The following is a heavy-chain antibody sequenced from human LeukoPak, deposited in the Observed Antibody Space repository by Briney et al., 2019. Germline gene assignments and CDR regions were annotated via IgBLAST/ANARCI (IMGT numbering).Heavy chain of an antibody. V-gene: IGHV1-2*02. Sequence: ASVKVSCKASGYTFTGYYMHWVRQAPGQGLEWMGWINPNSGATKYAQKFQGRVTITADESTSTAYMELSSLRSEDTAVYYCARAGITVTTNYFDYWGQGTLVTVSS. CDR1: GYTFTGYY. J-gene: IGHJ4*02. CDR3: ARAGITVTTNYFDY. D-gene: IGHD4-11*01. CDR2: INPNSGAT.